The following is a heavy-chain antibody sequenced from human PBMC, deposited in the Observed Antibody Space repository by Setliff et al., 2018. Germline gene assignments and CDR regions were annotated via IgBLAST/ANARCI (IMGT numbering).Heavy chain of an antibody. CDR1: GYSISSGYN. J-gene: IGHJ4*02. V-gene: IGHV4-38-2*01. Sequence: SETLSLTCAVSGYSISSGYNWGWIRQPPGKGLEWIASIYYRGNTSYNSSLKSRVSISVDTSKNQFSLNLNSVTAADTAVYYCATLTGDRGVDYWGQGRLVTVSS. D-gene: IGHD7-27*01. CDR2: IYYRGNT. CDR3: ATLTGDRGVDY.